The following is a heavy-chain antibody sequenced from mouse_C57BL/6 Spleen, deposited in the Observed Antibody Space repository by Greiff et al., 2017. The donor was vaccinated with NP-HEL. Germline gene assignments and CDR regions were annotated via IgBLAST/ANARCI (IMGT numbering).Heavy chain of an antibody. CDR1: GYTFTDYN. CDR2: INPNNGGT. CDR3: ARSNWDPFAY. D-gene: IGHD4-1*01. J-gene: IGHJ3*01. V-gene: IGHV1-18*01. Sequence: EVQLQQSGPELVKPGASVKIPCKASGYTFTDYNMDWVKQSHGKSLEWIGDINPNNGGTIYNQKFKGKATLTVDKSSSPAYMELRSLTSEDTAVYYCARSNWDPFAYWGQGTLVTVSA.